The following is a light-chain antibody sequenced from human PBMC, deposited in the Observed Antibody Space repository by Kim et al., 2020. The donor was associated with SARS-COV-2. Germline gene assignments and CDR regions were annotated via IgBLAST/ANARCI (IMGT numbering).Light chain of an antibody. CDR1: QGISKF. CDR2: DAS. J-gene: IGKJ2*01. Sequence: LAACVGAIVTITSQASQGISKFLNWYQQRPGKAPKLLIYDASGLRSGVPSRFSGSGSGTHFTFTITSLQPEDIGTYFCQQFDDTYTFGQGTKLEI. CDR3: QQFDDTYT. V-gene: IGKV1-33*01.